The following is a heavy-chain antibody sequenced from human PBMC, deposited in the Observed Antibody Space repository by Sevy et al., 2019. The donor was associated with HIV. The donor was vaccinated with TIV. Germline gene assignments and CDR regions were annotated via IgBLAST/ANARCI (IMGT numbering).Heavy chain of an antibody. Sequence: GGSLRLSCVASGFTFSSYSMNWVRQAPGKGLEWVSYISSSSDSSRTLYYADSVKRRFSISRDNAKNSVHLQMTSLRVEDTPVYYCARPDLSGWYFDFWGHGTLVTVSS. V-gene: IGHV3-48*01. J-gene: IGHJ4*01. CDR2: ISSSSDSSRTL. CDR3: ARPDLSGWYFDF. CDR1: GFTFSSYS. D-gene: IGHD6-19*01.